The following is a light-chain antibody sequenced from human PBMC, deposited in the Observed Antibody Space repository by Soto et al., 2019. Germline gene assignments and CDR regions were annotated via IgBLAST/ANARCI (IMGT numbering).Light chain of an antibody. J-gene: IGLJ2*01. V-gene: IGLV1-40*01. CDR3: QSYDSSLSGEV. CDR2: GDT. CDR1: GSNIGGHYD. Sequence: QSVLTQPLSVSGAPGQTVSISCTGSGSNIGGHYDVHWYQVLPATAPKLLIYGDTHRPSGVPGRFSGSKSGSSASLAISGLRAEDEGDYYCQSYDSSLSGEVFGGGTKLTVL.